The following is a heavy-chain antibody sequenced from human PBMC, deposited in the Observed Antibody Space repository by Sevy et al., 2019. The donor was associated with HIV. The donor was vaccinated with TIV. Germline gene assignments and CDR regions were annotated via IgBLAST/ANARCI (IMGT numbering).Heavy chain of an antibody. D-gene: IGHD1-26*01. CDR1: GGSVSSGSYF. J-gene: IGHJ4*02. CDR2: IHYSGST. V-gene: IGHV4-61*01. Sequence: SETLSLTWTVSGGSVSSGSYFWSWIRQPPGKGLEWIGYIHYSGSTNYNPSLKSRVTISVDTSKTQFSLNLSSVTAADTAVYYCARDSGTYPYYFDYWGQGTLVTVSS. CDR3: ARDSGTYPYYFDY.